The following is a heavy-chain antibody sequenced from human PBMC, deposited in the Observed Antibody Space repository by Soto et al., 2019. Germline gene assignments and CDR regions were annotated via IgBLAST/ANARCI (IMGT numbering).Heavy chain of an antibody. CDR1: GLTFSSYA. V-gene: IGHV3-23*01. J-gene: IGHJ2*01. CDR2: ISGSGGST. Sequence: GGSLRLSCAASGLTFSSYAMNWVRQAPGKGLEWVSGISGSGGSTYYADSVKGRFTISRDNSKNTLYLQMNSLRAEDTAVYYCDHRDTNWYFGLWGRGTLVTVSS. CDR3: DHRDTNWYFGL.